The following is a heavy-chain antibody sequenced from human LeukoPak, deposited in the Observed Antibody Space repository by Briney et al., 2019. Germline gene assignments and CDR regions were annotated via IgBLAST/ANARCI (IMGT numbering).Heavy chain of an antibody. J-gene: IGHJ4*02. V-gene: IGHV3-9*01. Sequence: GGSLRLSCAASGFTFDDYAMHWVRQAPGKGLEWVSGINWNSGSIGYADSVKGRFTISRDNAKNSLYLQMNSLRAEDTAVYYCARQRYSSGSRRAFDYWGQGTLVTVSS. CDR2: INWNSGSI. CDR1: GFTFDDYA. D-gene: IGHD6-19*01. CDR3: ARQRYSSGSRRAFDY.